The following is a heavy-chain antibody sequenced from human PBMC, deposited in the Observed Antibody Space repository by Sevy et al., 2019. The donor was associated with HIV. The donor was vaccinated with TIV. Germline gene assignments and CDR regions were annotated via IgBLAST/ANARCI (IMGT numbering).Heavy chain of an antibody. CDR1: GFTFSSYA. V-gene: IGHV3-30*04. J-gene: IGHJ4*02. CDR2: ISIDGNNK. CDR3: ASHYYDSTGYYYPLDY. Sequence: GGSLRLSCTASGFTFSSYAMYWVRQAPGKGLEWVAVISIDGNNKDYADSVKGRFTISRDNSKNTLYLQMNSLRAEDTAVYYRASHYYDSTGYYYPLDYWGQGTLVTVSS. D-gene: IGHD3-22*01.